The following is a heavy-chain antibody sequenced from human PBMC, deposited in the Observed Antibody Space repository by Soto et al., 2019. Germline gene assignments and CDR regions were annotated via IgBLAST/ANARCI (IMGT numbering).Heavy chain of an antibody. CDR3: ARMTKNAPYYYGMDV. Sequence: ESGPTLVNPTQTLTLTCTFSGFSLSTSGMCVSWIRQPPGKALEWLALIDWDDDKYYSTSLKTRLTISKDTSKNQVVLTMTNMDPVDTATYYCARMTKNAPYYYGMDVWGQGTTVTVSS. CDR2: IDWDDDK. CDR1: GFSLSTSGMC. J-gene: IGHJ6*02. D-gene: IGHD2-2*01. V-gene: IGHV2-70*01.